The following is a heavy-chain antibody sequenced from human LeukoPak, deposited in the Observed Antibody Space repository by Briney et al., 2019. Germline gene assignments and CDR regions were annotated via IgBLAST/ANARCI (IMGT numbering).Heavy chain of an antibody. D-gene: IGHD4-17*01. CDR2: IDSSGSYT. CDR3: AKISTVTANFDH. J-gene: IGHJ4*02. V-gene: IGHV3-23*01. CDR1: GFAFGNYA. Sequence: GGSLRLSCAASGFAFGNYAMGWVRQAPGKGLEWVSSIDSSGSYTPSAGSVKGRFTISRDNSENTVYQQMNSLRAEDTAVYSCAKISTVTANFDHWGQGTLVTVSS.